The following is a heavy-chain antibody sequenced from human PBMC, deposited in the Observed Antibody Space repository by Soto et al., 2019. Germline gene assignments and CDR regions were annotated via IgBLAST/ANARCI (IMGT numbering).Heavy chain of an antibody. J-gene: IGHJ4*02. CDR2: IIPILGIA. CDR3: ARDLLPGYHFDY. Sequence: QVQLVQSGAEVKKPGSSVKVSCKASGGTFSSYTISWVRQAPGQGLEWMGRIIPILGIANYAQKFQGRVTITADKSTSTAYMELCSLRSEDTAVYYCARDLLPGYHFDYWGQGTLVTVSS. V-gene: IGHV1-69*08. CDR1: GGTFSSYT. D-gene: IGHD5-18*01.